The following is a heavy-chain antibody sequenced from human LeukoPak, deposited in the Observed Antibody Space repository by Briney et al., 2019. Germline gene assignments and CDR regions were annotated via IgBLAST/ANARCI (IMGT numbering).Heavy chain of an antibody. J-gene: IGHJ4*02. CDR1: GFTFSSYG. Sequence: GRSLRLSCAASGFTFSSYGMHWVRQAPGKGLEWVAVISYDGSNKYYADPVKGRFTISRDNSKNTLYLQMNSLRAEDTAVYYCAKTTTYYDFWSGYSTDYFDYWGQGTLVTVSS. V-gene: IGHV3-30*18. CDR3: AKTTTYYDFWSGYSTDYFDY. CDR2: ISYDGSNK. D-gene: IGHD3-3*01.